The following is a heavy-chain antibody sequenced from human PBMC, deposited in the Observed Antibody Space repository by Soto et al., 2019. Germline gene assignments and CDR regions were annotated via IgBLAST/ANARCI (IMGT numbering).Heavy chain of an antibody. CDR2: INAGDDNT. D-gene: IGHD5-18*01. CDR3: ARGRVDTAMVTRRYYYGMDV. CDR1: GYTFTNYV. Sequence: ASVKVSCKASGYTFTNYVMHWVRQAPGQRLEWMGSINAGDDNTKYSQKFQGRVTITTDTSASTAYMELSSLRSEDTAVYYCARGRVDTAMVTRRYYYGMDVWGQGTTVTVSS. V-gene: IGHV1-3*01. J-gene: IGHJ6*02.